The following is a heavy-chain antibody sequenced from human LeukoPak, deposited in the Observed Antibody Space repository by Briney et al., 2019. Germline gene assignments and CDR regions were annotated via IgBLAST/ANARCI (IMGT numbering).Heavy chain of an antibody. CDR3: AREPYRHGYMSY. D-gene: IGHD5-24*01. CDR1: GGSISSYY. J-gene: IGHJ4*02. V-gene: IGHV4-4*07. Sequence: SETLSLTCTVSGGSISSYYWSWIRQPAGKGLEWIGRIYTSGSTKYNPSLKSRVTMSVDTSKNQFSLRLSSVTAADTAVYYCAREPYRHGYMSYWGQGTLVTVS. CDR2: IYTSGST.